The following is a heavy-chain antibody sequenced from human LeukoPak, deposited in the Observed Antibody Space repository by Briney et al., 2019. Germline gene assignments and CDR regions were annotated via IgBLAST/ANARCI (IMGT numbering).Heavy chain of an antibody. D-gene: IGHD1-26*01. CDR2: IFYSGNT. CDR3: ARLGAISGSDYPDD. V-gene: IGHV4-61*05. J-gene: IGHJ4*02. Sequence: PSETLSLTCTVSGGSIGSSHYYWGWIRQPPGKGLEWIGYIFYSGNTIYNPSLRSRVTISADTSKNHFSLRLRSVTAADTAVYYCARLGAISGSDYPDDWGQGTLVTVSS. CDR1: GGSIGSSHYY.